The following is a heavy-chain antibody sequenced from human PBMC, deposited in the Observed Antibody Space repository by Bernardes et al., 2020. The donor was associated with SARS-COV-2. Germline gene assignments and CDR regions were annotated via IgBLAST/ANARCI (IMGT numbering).Heavy chain of an antibody. CDR1: GGSISSYY. D-gene: IGHD1-26*01. CDR2: IYTSGST. V-gene: IGHV4-4*07. Sequence: SETLSLTCTVSGGSISSYYWSWIRQPAGKGLEWIGRIYTSGSTNYNPSLKSRVTMSVDTSKNQFSLKLSSVTAADTAVYYCGRDGGSYSYYYYGMDVWGQGTTVTVSS. J-gene: IGHJ6*02. CDR3: GRDGGSYSYYYYGMDV.